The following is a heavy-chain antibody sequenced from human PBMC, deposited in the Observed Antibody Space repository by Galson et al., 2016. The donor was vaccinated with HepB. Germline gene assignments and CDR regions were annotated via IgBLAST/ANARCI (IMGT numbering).Heavy chain of an antibody. V-gene: IGHV3-21*01. J-gene: IGHJ3*02. Sequence: SLRLSCAASGFTLRSYYMNWVRQAPGKGLEWVSCISSGSSYIYYADSEKGRFTISRDNAKNSLYLQMNSLRAEDTAVYYCARDRGMATILDAFDIWGQGTMVTVSS. CDR1: GFTLRSYY. D-gene: IGHD5-24*01. CDR3: ARDRGMATILDAFDI. CDR2: ISSGSSYI.